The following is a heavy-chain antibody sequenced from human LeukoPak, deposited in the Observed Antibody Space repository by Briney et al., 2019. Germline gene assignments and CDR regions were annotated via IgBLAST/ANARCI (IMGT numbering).Heavy chain of an antibody. J-gene: IGHJ3*01. D-gene: IGHD2-2*02. Sequence: GESLKISRKASGYSFTNYWIGWVRQVPGQGLEWMGIIYPGDSDTRYSPPFQGQVTISADKSITTASLQWSSLKASDSAIYYCARSPVPATIVARAFDVWGPGTMVTVSS. CDR1: GYSFTNYW. V-gene: IGHV5-51*01. CDR2: IYPGDSDT. CDR3: ARSPVPATIVARAFDV.